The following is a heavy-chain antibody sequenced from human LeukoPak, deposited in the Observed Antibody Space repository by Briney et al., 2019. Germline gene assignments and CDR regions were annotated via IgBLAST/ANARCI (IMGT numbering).Heavy chain of an antibody. J-gene: IGHJ4*02. CDR2: IYYSGST. Sequence: SETLSLTCTVSGGSISSSSYYWGWIRQPPGKGLEWIGSIYYSGSTYYNPSLKSRVTIPVDTSKNQFSLKLSSVTAADTAVYYCARLQAGHFDYWGQGTLVTVSS. CDR1: GGSISSSSYY. D-gene: IGHD3-10*01. V-gene: IGHV4-39*01. CDR3: ARLQAGHFDY.